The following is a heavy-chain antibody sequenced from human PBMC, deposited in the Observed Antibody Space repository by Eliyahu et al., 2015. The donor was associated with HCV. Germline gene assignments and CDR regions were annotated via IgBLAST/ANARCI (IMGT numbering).Heavy chain of an antibody. V-gene: IGHV3-9*01. D-gene: IGHD6-13*01. J-gene: IGHJ3*02. Sequence: EVQLVESGGGLVQPGRSLRLSCAASGFPFXXYAXHWVRQAPGKGLEWVSGISWNSGSIGYADSVKGRFTISRDNAKNSLYLQMNSLRAEDTALYYCAKETGVGVPYSSSGAFDIWGQGTMVTVSS. CDR3: AKETGVGVPYSSSGAFDI. CDR2: ISWNSGSI. CDR1: GFPFXXYA.